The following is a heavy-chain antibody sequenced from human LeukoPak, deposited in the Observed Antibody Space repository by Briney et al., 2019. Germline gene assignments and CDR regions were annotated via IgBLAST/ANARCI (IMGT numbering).Heavy chain of an antibody. CDR3: TRLSDTEGSSTSYRASDI. J-gene: IGHJ3*02. CDR2: IKQDGSDK. V-gene: IGHV3-7*01. CDR1: GFTFTTHW. D-gene: IGHD2-2*01. Sequence: GGSLRLSCAASGFTFTTHWMSWVRQAPGKGLEWVANIKQDGSDKVYVESVKGRFTISRDNAKNSLSLQMNSLRAEDTAVYYCTRLSDTEGSSTSYRASDIWGQGTMVIVSS.